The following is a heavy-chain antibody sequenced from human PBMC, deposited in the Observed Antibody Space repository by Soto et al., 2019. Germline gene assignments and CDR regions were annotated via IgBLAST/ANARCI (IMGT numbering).Heavy chain of an antibody. D-gene: IGHD3-10*01. V-gene: IGHV1-8*01. CDR3: AISHMVRGVIYYYYGMDV. Sequence: GASVKVSCKASGYTFTSYDINWVRQATGQGLEWMGWMNPNSGNTGYAQRFQGRVTMTRNTSISTAYMELSSLRSEDTAVYYCAISHMVRGVIYYYYGMDVWGQGTTVTVSS. CDR2: MNPNSGNT. J-gene: IGHJ6*02. CDR1: GYTFTSYD.